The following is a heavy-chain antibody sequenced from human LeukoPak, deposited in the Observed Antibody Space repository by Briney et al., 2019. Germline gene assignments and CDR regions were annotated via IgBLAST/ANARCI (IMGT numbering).Heavy chain of an antibody. J-gene: IGHJ4*02. Sequence: GGSLRLSCAASGFTFRMYEMNWVRQAPGKGLEWISYISSSGITYYADSVKGRFTFSRDNAKNSLYLHMNSLRAEDTAVYYCVRAPGIPTAASLDYWGQGTLVTVSS. V-gene: IGHV3-48*03. CDR2: ISSSGIT. CDR1: GFTFRMYE. CDR3: VRAPGIPTAASLDY. D-gene: IGHD6-13*01.